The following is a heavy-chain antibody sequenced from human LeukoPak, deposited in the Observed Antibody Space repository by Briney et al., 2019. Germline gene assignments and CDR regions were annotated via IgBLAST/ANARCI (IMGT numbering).Heavy chain of an antibody. V-gene: IGHV1-8*02. Sequence: GASVKVSCKASGYTFTNYDINWVRQAPGQGLEWMGWMNPNSGNTVYAQKFQGRVTMTWNTSISTAYMELSSLTFDDTAVFYCARGVATDYWGQGTLVTVSS. J-gene: IGHJ4*02. CDR3: ARGVATDY. CDR2: MNPNSGNT. CDR1: GYTFTNYD.